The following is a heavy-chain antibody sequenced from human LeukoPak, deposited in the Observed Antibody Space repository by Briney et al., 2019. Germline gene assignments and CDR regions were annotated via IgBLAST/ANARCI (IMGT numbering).Heavy chain of an antibody. V-gene: IGHV4-34*01. CDR1: GGSFSGYY. J-gene: IGHJ4*02. D-gene: IGHD3-3*01. CDR2: INHSGST. Sequence: SETLSLTCAVYGGSFSGYYWRWIRQPTGKGLEWIGEINHSGSTNYNPSLKSRVTISVDTSKNQFSLKLSSATAADTAVYYCASRGDFWSGYYTYWGQGTLVTVSS. CDR3: ASRGDFWSGYYTY.